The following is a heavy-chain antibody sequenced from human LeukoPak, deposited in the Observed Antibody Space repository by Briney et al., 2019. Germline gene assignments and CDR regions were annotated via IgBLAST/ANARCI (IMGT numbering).Heavy chain of an antibody. CDR1: GYSISSSNW. D-gene: IGHD4-17*01. CDR3: ARAGDQSLDS. Sequence: SDTLSLTCAVSGYSISSSNWWGWIRQPPGKGLEWIGYIYYSGSTYYNPSLKSRVTISIDTSQNQFSLKLSSVTAADTAVYYCARAGDQSLDSWGQGTLVTVSS. CDR2: IYYSGST. V-gene: IGHV4-28*01. J-gene: IGHJ4*02.